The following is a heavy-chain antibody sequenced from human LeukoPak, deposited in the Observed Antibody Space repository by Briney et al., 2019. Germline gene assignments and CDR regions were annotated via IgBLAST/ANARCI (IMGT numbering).Heavy chain of an antibody. Sequence: KFQGRVTMTRDTSTSTVYMELSSLRSEDTAVYYCARDGPDQYGMDVWGQGTTVTVSS. D-gene: IGHD1-14*01. CDR3: ARDGPDQYGMDV. J-gene: IGHJ6*02. V-gene: IGHV1-46*01.